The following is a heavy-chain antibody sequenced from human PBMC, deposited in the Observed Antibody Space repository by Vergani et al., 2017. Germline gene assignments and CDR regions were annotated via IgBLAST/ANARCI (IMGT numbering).Heavy chain of an antibody. CDR2: INSDGSST. V-gene: IGHV3-74*01. J-gene: IGHJ3*02. Sequence: EVQLVESGGGLVQPGGSLRLSCAASGFTFSSYWMHWVRQAPGKGLVWVSRINSDGSSTSYADSVKGRFTISRDNAKNTLYLQMNSLRAEDTAVYYCAREANLRFLEWLLSDAFDIWGQGTMVTVSS. CDR1: GFTFSSYW. D-gene: IGHD3-3*01. CDR3: AREANLRFLEWLLSDAFDI.